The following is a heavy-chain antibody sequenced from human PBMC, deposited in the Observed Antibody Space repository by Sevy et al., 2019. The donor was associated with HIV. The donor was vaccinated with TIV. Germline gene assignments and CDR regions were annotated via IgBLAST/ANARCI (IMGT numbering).Heavy chain of an antibody. CDR2: ISAYNGNT. V-gene: IGHV1-18*01. CDR3: ARDPGGGYVVSFDY. Sequence: ASVKVSCKASGYTFTSYGISWVRQAPGQGLEWMGWISAYNGNTNYAQKLQDRVTMTTDTSTSTAYMELRSLRSDDTAVYYCARDPGGGYVVSFDYWGQGTLVTVSS. D-gene: IGHD5-12*01. CDR1: GYTFTSYG. J-gene: IGHJ4*02.